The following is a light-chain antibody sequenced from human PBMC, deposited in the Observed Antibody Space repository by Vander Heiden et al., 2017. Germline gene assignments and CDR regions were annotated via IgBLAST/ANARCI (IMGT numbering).Light chain of an antibody. V-gene: IGLV2-18*02. CDR1: SSDVGCSNR. CDR2: EVN. CDR3: NSYTTSNTYV. J-gene: IGLJ1*01. Sequence: QSSLTQPPSVSGSPGQSVTISCTGTSSDVGCSNRVSCYQQPPGTAPTVIIYEVNSRPSGVPDRFSGSQSGNTASLTISGLQAEDEADYYCNSYTTSNTYVFGTGTKVTVL.